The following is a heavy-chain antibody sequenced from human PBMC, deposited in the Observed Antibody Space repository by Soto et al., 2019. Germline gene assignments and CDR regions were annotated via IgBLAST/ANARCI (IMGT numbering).Heavy chain of an antibody. J-gene: IGHJ4*02. CDR3: ARWPHLEPRFDY. D-gene: IGHD1-1*01. CDR2: IYYSGST. CDR1: GGSISSGDYS. V-gene: IGHV4-31*03. Sequence: SEILSLTCTVSGGSISSGDYSWSWILQHPGKGLEWIGYIYYSGSTYYNPSLKSRVTISVDTSKNQFSLKLSSVTAADTAVYYCARWPHLEPRFDYWGQGTLVTVSS.